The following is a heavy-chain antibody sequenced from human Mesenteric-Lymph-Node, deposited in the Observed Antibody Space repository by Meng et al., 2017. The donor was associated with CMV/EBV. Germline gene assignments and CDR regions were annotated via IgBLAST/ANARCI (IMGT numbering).Heavy chain of an antibody. V-gene: IGHV3-23*01. CDR2: ISGSGGST. CDR3: AKAWPHDAFDI. CDR1: GFTFSSYA. Sequence: ETLSLTCAASGFTFSSYAMSWVRQAPGKGLEWVSAISGSGGSTYYADSVKGRFTISRDNSKNTLYLQMNSLRAEDTAVYYCAKAWPHDAFDIWGQGTMVTVSS. J-gene: IGHJ3*02.